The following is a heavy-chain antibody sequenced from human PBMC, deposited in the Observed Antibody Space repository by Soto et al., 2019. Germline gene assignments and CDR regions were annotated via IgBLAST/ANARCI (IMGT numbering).Heavy chain of an antibody. CDR3: ARIYCTTTTCDSWFDP. CDR1: GYTFTTFW. Sequence: GESLKISCTGFGYTFTTFWISWVRQMPGKGLEWLGRVDPRDSYVTYNPSFEGHVTISADKSISTAYLRWGSLKASDTATYFCARIYCTTTTCDSWFDPWGQGTLVTVSS. D-gene: IGHD2-8*01. V-gene: IGHV5-10-1*01. CDR2: VDPRDSYV. J-gene: IGHJ5*02.